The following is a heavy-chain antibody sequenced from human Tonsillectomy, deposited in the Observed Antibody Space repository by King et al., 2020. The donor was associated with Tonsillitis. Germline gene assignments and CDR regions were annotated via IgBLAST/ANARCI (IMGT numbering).Heavy chain of an antibody. J-gene: IGHJ6*02. Sequence: QLVQSGAEVKKPGASVKVSCKASGYTFIGFYMHWVRQAPGQGLEWMGWINPNGGDTKYAQKFQGRVTMTRDTSINTVHMELRRLRSDDTAVYYCARGKHYYYAMDVWGPGTTVTVSS. V-gene: IGHV1-2*02. CDR3: ARGKHYYYAMDV. CDR1: GYTFIGFY. CDR2: INPNGGDT.